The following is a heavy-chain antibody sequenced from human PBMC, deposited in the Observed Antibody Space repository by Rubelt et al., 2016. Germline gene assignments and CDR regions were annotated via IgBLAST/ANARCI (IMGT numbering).Heavy chain of an antibody. Sequence: QVQLQESGPGLVKPSETLSLPCTVSGYSISSGYYWGWIRQPPGKGLEWIGSIYHSGSTYSNPSLKSRVTISVDTSKNQFSRKLSFVTAADTAVYYCASADYDFWSGSDRNWFDPWGQGTLVTVSS. V-gene: IGHV4-38-2*02. CDR1: GYSISSGYY. CDR2: IYHSGST. D-gene: IGHD3-3*01. J-gene: IGHJ5*02. CDR3: ASADYDFWSGSDRNWFDP.